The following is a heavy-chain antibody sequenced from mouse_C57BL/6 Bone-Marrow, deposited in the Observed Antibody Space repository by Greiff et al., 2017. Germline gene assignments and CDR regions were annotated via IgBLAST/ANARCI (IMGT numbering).Heavy chain of an antibody. V-gene: IGHV1-15*01. J-gene: IGHJ2*01. CDR2: IDPETGGT. CDR1: GYTFTDYE. CDR3: TSRYYGSSYYFDY. D-gene: IGHD1-1*01. Sequence: QVQLKQSGAELVRPGASVTLSCKASGYTFTDYELHWVKQTPVHGLEWIGAIDPETGGTAYNQKFKGKAILTADKSSSTAYMELRRLTSEDSAVYYCTSRYYGSSYYFDYWGQGTTLTVSS.